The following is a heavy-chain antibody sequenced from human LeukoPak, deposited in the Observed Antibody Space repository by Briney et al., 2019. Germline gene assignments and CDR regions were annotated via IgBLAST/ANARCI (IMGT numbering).Heavy chain of an antibody. CDR3: TRGEQQLIGGFDY. CDR2: IRSKANSYAT. CDR1: GFTFSGSA. D-gene: IGHD6-13*01. Sequence: GGSLRLSCAASGFTFSGSAMHWVRQASGKGLEWVGRIRSKANSYATAYAASVKGGFTISRDDSKNTAYLQINSLKTEDTAVYYCTRGEQQLIGGFDYWGQGTLVTVSS. V-gene: IGHV3-73*01. J-gene: IGHJ4*02.